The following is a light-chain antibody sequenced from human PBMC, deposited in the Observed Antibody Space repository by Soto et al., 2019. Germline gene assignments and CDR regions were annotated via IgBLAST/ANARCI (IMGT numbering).Light chain of an antibody. CDR1: QSVSSTF. J-gene: IGKJ1*01. CDR2: GAS. CDR3: QQFESSVT. Sequence: EIVLTQSPGSLSLSPGERATLSCRASQSVSSTFFAWYQQRPGQAPRLLMYGASSRATGIPERFSGSGSGTDFTLTISRLEPEDFGVYSCQQFESSVTFGQGTKVEIK. V-gene: IGKV3-20*01.